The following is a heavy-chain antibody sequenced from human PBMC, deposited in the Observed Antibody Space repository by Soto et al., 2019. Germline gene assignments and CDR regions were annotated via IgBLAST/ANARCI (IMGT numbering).Heavy chain of an antibody. CDR2: IIPIFGTA. Sequence: SVKVSCKASGGTFSSYAISWVRQAPGQGLEWMGGIIPIFGTANYAQKFQGRVTITADESTSTAYMELSSLRSEDTTVYYCARVPGIAVAGTPDYWGQGTLVTVSS. CDR3: ARVPGIAVAGTPDY. J-gene: IGHJ4*02. CDR1: GGTFSSYA. D-gene: IGHD6-19*01. V-gene: IGHV1-69*13.